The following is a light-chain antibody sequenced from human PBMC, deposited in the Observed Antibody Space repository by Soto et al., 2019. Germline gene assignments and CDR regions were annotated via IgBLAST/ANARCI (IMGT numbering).Light chain of an antibody. Sequence: EIVLTQSPATLSLSPGERATLSCRASQTVSSYLAWYQQKPGQAPRLLVYDASDRATGIPARFSGSGSGTDFTLTISSLDPEDFAVYYCQQRRTFGQGTRLE. V-gene: IGKV3-11*01. CDR1: QTVSSY. J-gene: IGKJ5*01. CDR3: QQRRT. CDR2: DAS.